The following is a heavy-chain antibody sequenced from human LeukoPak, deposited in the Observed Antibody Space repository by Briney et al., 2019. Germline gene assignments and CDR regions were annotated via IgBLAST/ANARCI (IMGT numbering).Heavy chain of an antibody. CDR2: IRPSGDNT. CDR3: ARVAGSHWCVP. J-gene: IGHJ5*02. V-gene: IGHV3-23*01. Sequence: GALRLSCAASGFTFNSYDMTWVRQAPGRGLEWVSSIRPSGDNTYYGDSVKGRFTISRDNSKNTVYLQMNNMRVDDTAVYYCARVAGSHWCVPWGQGTLVTVSS. D-gene: IGHD6-19*01. CDR1: GFTFNSYD.